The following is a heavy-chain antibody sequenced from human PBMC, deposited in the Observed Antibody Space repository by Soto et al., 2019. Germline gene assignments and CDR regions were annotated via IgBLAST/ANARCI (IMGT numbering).Heavy chain of an antibody. V-gene: IGHV3-23*01. CDR1: GFTFSSYA. D-gene: IGHD3-10*01. CDR2: ISGSGGST. Sequence: GGSLRLSCAASGFTFSSYAMSWVRQAPGKGLEWVSAISGSGGSTYYADSVKGRFTISRDNSKNTLYLQMNSLRAEDTAVYYCEKDRVTMVRGVIIPSGMDVWGQGTTVTVSS. CDR3: EKDRVTMVRGVIIPSGMDV. J-gene: IGHJ6*02.